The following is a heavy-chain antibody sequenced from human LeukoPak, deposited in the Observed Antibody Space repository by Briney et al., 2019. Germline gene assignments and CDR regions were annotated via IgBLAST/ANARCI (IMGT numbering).Heavy chain of an antibody. D-gene: IGHD6-13*01. J-gene: IGHJ4*02. Sequence: GGSLRLSCAASGFTFSSYGMHWVRQAPGKGLEWVAVIWFDGSNKYYADSVRGRFTISRDDSKNTLDLQMNSLRPEDTGLYYCAKKGLAASGQFDCWGQGTLVTVSS. V-gene: IGHV3-30*02. CDR2: IWFDGSNK. CDR1: GFTFSSYG. CDR3: AKKGLAASGQFDC.